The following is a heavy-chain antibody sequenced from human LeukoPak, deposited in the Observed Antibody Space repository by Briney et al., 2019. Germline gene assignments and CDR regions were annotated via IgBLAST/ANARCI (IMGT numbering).Heavy chain of an antibody. V-gene: IGHV3-23*01. CDR2: IGSGGSDT. CDR1: GFTFGDYA. D-gene: IGHD2-15*01. CDR3: AKYFSTSASRNFDS. J-gene: IGHJ4*02. Sequence: PGGSLRLSCTASGFTFGDYAMSWFRQAPGKGLEWVSAIGSGGSDTHYADSVKGRFTISRDNSKTTLYLQMNSLRAEDTALYYCAKYFSTSASRNFDSWGQRILVSVSS.